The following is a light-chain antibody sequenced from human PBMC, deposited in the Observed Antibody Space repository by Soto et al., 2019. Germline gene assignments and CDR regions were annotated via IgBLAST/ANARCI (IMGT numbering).Light chain of an antibody. CDR3: SSFTSDITYV. Sequence: QSALTHPASVSGSPGQSITIWCTGTSSDVGGYNSVSWYRQDPGKAPKLRIYDVTNRPSGVSNRFSGSKSGNTASLPISGLQAEDEADYYCSSFTSDITYVFGTGTKLTV. CDR1: SSDVGGYNS. V-gene: IGLV2-14*01. CDR2: DVT. J-gene: IGLJ1*01.